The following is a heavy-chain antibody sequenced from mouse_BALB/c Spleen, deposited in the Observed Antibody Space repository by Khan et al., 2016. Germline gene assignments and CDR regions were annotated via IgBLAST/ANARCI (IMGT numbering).Heavy chain of an antibody. Sequence: QIQLVQSGPELKKPGETVKISCKASGYTFTDYSMHWVKQAPGKGLKWMGWINTETGEPTYADDFKGRFAFSLETSASTAYLQINNLNNEDTDTYFCAAFDYGNLDYWGQGTTLTVSS. V-gene: IGHV9-2-1*01. CDR3: AAFDYGNLDY. D-gene: IGHD2-4*01. CDR2: INTETGEP. J-gene: IGHJ2*01. CDR1: GYTFTDYS.